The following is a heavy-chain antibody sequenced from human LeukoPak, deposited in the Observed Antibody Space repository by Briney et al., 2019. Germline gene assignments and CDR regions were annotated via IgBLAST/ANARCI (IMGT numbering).Heavy chain of an antibody. V-gene: IGHV3-30-3*01. Sequence: GGSLRLSCAASGFTFSSYAMHWVRQAPGKGLEWVAVISYDGSNKYYADSVKGRFTISRDNSKNTLYLQMNSLRAEDTAVYYCARDNYDFWSGYYLGGMSWFDPWGQGTLVTVSS. CDR1: GFTFSSYA. CDR2: ISYDGSNK. J-gene: IGHJ5*02. CDR3: ARDNYDFWSGYYLGGMSWFDP. D-gene: IGHD3-3*01.